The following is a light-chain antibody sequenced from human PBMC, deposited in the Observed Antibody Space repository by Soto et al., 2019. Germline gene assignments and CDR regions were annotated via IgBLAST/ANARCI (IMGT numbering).Light chain of an antibody. CDR3: SSYTSSSTDV. Sequence: QSVLTQPASVSGSPGQSITISCTGTSSDVGGYNYVSWYQQHPGKAPKLMIYDVSNRPSGVSNRFSGSKSGNTASLTISGLQAEDEADYDCSSYTSSSTDVFGTGTKVTV. CDR2: DVS. V-gene: IGLV2-14*01. J-gene: IGLJ1*01. CDR1: SSDVGGYNY.